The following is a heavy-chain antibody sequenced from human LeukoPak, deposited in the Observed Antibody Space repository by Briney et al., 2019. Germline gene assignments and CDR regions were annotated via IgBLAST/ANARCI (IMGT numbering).Heavy chain of an antibody. V-gene: IGHV3-23*01. CDR1: GFTFSSYA. D-gene: IGHD4-17*01. CDR2: ISGSGGST. J-gene: IGHJ4*02. Sequence: PGGSLRLSCAASGFTFSSYAMTWVRQAPGKGLEWVSAISGSGGSTYYADSVKGRFTISRDNSKNTLYLQMNSLRAEDTAVYYCAKSGIGGLRGGYFDYWGQGTLVTVSS. CDR3: AKSGIGGLRGGYFDY.